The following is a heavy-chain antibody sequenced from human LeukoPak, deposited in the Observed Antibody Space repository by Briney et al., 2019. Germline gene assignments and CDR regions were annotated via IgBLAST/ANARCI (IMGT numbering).Heavy chain of an antibody. CDR3: ARDPNGDYIGAFDN. CDR1: GFIFREYA. D-gene: IGHD4-17*01. CDR2: ITASDYTT. Sequence: PGGSLRLSCAASGFIFREYAMTRVRQAPGKGLEWVSSITASDYTTYADSVKGRFTISRDNSKNTLYLQMDSLRGDDTALYHCARDPNGDYIGAFDNWGQGTMVTVSS. V-gene: IGHV3-23*01. J-gene: IGHJ3*02.